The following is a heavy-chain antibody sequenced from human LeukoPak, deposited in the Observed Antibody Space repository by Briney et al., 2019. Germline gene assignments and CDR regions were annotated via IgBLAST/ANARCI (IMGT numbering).Heavy chain of an antibody. J-gene: IGHJ4*02. Sequence: GRTLRLSCAASGFTFSRYWMTWVRHARRKALEGVANIKEDGSEKYYVDSVKGRFTNSRDNAKNSLYLQMNSLRAEDKAVYYCARVTRYYFDYWGQGTLVTVSS. CDR3: ARVTRYYFDY. D-gene: IGHD4-23*01. CDR2: IKEDGSEK. CDR1: GFTFSRYW. V-gene: IGHV3-7*01.